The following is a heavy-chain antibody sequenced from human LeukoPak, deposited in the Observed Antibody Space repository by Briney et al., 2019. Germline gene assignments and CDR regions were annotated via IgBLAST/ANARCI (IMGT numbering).Heavy chain of an antibody. CDR2: INHSGST. Sequence: PSETLSLTCTVSGGSISSYYWSWIRQPPGKGLEWIGEINHSGSTNYNPSLKSRVTISVDTSKNQFSLKLSSVTAADTAVYYCARSQRKHAYFDYWGQGTLVTVSS. D-gene: IGHD2-21*01. CDR3: ARSQRKHAYFDY. CDR1: GGSISSYY. J-gene: IGHJ4*02. V-gene: IGHV4-34*01.